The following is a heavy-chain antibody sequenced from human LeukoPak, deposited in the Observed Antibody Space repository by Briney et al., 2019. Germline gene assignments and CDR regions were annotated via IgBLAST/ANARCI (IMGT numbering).Heavy chain of an antibody. CDR2: IYPGDSHT. D-gene: IGHD2-8*01. CDR3: ARVNCTLVQGLAPFADV. CDR1: GYSFTGNW. J-gene: IGHJ6*02. Sequence: GESLKISCQGTGYSFTGNWIGCGRQMPGKGLEWMGIIYPGDSHTKYSPSFQGQVTISADKSISTAYLQWSSLKASDTAMYYCARVNCTLVQGLAPFADVWGQGTTVTVSS. V-gene: IGHV5-51*01.